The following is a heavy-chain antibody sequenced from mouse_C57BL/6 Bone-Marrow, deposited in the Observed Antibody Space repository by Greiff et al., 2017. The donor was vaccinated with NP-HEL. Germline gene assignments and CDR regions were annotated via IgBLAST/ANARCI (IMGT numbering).Heavy chain of an antibody. CDR2: IDPNSGGT. Sequence: QVQLQQPGAELVKPGASVKLSCKASGYTFTSYWMHWVKQRPGRGLEWIGRIDPNSGGTKYNEKFKSKATLTVDKPSSTAYMQLSSLTSDDSAVYYGAGEGRNVGADWYFDVWGTGTTVTVSS. J-gene: IGHJ1*03. CDR1: GYTFTSYW. CDR3: AGEGRNVGADWYFDV. D-gene: IGHD4-1*01. V-gene: IGHV1-72*01.